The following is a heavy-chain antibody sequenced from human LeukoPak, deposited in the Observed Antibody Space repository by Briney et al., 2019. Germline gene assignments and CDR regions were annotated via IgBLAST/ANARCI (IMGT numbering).Heavy chain of an antibody. Sequence: GGSLRLSCAASVFTFSSYSMNWVRQAPGEGLEWVSSISSSSYIYYADSVKGRFTISRDNAKNSLYLQMNSLRAEDTAVYYCARDSGDSSGYYDFDYWGQGTLVTVSS. D-gene: IGHD3-22*01. CDR2: ISSSSYI. V-gene: IGHV3-21*01. J-gene: IGHJ4*02. CDR1: VFTFSSYS. CDR3: ARDSGDSSGYYDFDY.